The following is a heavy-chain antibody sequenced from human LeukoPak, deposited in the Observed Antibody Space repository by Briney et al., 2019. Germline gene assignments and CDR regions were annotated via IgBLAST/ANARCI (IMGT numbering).Heavy chain of an antibody. CDR1: GASIRSGDYY. D-gene: IGHD2-15*01. CDR2: IYDSGST. J-gene: IGHJ3*02. Sequence: PSQTLSLTCTVSGASIRSGDYYWSWIRQPPGKGLEWIGYIYDSGSTYYNPSLKSRITISVDTSENRFSLKLSSVTTTDTAVYYCARDCSGGSCYGAFDIWGQGTMVTVSS. CDR3: ARDCSGGSCYGAFDI. V-gene: IGHV4-30-4*01.